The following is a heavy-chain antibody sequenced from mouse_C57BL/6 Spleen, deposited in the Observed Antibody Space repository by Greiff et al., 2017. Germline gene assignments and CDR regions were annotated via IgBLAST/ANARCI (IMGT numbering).Heavy chain of an antibody. J-gene: IGHJ1*03. CDR1: GYTFTSYW. CDR2: IYPGSGST. D-gene: IGHD1-1*01. V-gene: IGHV1-55*01. Sequence: QVQLQQPGAELVKPGASVKMSCKASGYTFTSYWITWVKQRPGQGLEWIGDIYPGSGSTNYNEKFKSKATLTVDTSSSTAYMQLSSLTSEDSAVYYCARRGSSYRYFDVWGTGTTVTVSS. CDR3: ARRGSSYRYFDV.